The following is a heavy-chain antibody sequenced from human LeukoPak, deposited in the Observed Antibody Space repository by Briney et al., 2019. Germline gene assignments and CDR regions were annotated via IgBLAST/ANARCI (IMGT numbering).Heavy chain of an antibody. CDR1: GGSISSYY. Sequence: SETLSLTCTVSGGSISSYYWSWIRQPPGKGLEWIGYIYYSGSTNYNPSLKSRVTISVDTSKNQFSLKLSSVTAADTAVYYCARKGDSSGWYGEPPSGMDVWGQGTTVTVSS. CDR3: ARKGDSSGWYGEPPSGMDV. J-gene: IGHJ6*02. V-gene: IGHV4-59*08. D-gene: IGHD6-19*01. CDR2: IYYSGST.